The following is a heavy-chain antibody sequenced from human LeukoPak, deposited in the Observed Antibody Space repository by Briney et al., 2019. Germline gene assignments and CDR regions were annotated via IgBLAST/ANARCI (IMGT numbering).Heavy chain of an antibody. CDR3: ARGMVSFGRIHRNWFDP. CDR1: GGSISSYY. CDR2: IYYSGST. D-gene: IGHD3/OR15-3a*01. Sequence: SETLSLTCTVSGGSISSYYWSWIRQPPGMGLEWIGYIYYSGSTNYNPSLKSRVTISVDTSKNQFSLKLSSVTAADTAVYYCARGMVSFGRIHRNWFDPWGQGTLVTVSS. V-gene: IGHV4-59*01. J-gene: IGHJ5*02.